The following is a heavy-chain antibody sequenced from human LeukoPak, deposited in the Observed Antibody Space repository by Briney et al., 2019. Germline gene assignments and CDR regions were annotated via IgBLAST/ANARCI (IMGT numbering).Heavy chain of an antibody. CDR1: GGSFSGYY. Sequence: SETLSLTCAVYGGSFSGYYWSRIRQPPGKGLEWIGEINHSGSTNYNPSLKSRVTISVDTSKNQFSLKLSSVTAADTAVYYCASLGTPRCSSTSCSPSNYYYYMDVWGKGTTVTVSS. CDR2: INHSGST. CDR3: ASLGTPRCSSTSCSPSNYYYYMDV. D-gene: IGHD2-2*01. J-gene: IGHJ6*03. V-gene: IGHV4-34*01.